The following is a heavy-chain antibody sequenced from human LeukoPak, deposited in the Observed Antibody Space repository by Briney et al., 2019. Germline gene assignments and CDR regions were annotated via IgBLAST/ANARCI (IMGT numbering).Heavy chain of an antibody. J-gene: IGHJ5*02. V-gene: IGHV4-4*07. CDR1: GGSISSYY. D-gene: IGHD1-26*01. CDR3: ARDHGGAPSSWWFDP. CDR2: IYTSGST. Sequence: SETLSLTCTVSGGSISSYYWSWIRQPAGKGLEWIGRIYTSGSTNYNPSLKSRVTISVDTSKNQFSLKLSSVTAADTAVYYCARDHGGAPSSWWFDPWGQGTLVTVSS.